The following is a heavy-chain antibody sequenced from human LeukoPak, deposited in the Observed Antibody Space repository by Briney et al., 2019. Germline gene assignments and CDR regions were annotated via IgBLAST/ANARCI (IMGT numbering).Heavy chain of an antibody. D-gene: IGHD2-2*01. J-gene: IGHJ4*02. Sequence: GRSLRLSCAASGSTFNNYAMHWVRQAPGKGLEWVAVISYDGSNKYYADSVKGRFTISRDNSKNTLSLQMNSLRTEDTAVYYCARDQYCSSTSCHFWNWGQGTLVTVSS. CDR2: ISYDGSNK. V-gene: IGHV3-30-3*01. CDR1: GSTFNNYA. CDR3: ARDQYCSSTSCHFWN.